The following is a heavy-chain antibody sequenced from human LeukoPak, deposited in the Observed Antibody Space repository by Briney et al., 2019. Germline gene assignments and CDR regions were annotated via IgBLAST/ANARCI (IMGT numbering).Heavy chain of an antibody. Sequence: GGSLRLSRVASGFTFSIFDMNWVRQAPGKGLEWVSYISASGKSIYYGDSVKGRFTISRDNAKNSLYLQMNSLRAGDTAVYYCAKYIPSSSGYDYWGQGTLVTVSS. V-gene: IGHV3-48*03. CDR3: AKYIPSSSGYDY. J-gene: IGHJ4*02. D-gene: IGHD3-22*01. CDR2: ISASGKSI. CDR1: GFTFSIFD.